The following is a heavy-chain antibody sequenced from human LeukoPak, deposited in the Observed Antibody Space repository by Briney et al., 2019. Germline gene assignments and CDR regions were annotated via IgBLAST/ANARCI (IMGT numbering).Heavy chain of an antibody. V-gene: IGHV3-30*02. CDR2: IRHDGSYQ. D-gene: IGHD3-22*01. Sequence: QPGGSLRLSCAAFGFTFSSYGMHWVRQTPGKGLGWVAFIRHDGSYQQYADSVKGRLTVSRDNSKDMVYLQMNSLRTEDTAVYYCAKNRDSSDYPRDFDFWGQGTLVTVSS. CDR3: AKNRDSSDYPRDFDF. J-gene: IGHJ4*02. CDR1: GFTFSSYG.